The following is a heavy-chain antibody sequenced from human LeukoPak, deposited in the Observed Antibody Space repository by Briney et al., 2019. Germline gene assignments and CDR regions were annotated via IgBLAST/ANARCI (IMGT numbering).Heavy chain of an antibody. CDR2: IYPGDSDT. D-gene: IGHD3-22*01. CDR1: GYIFSTYW. V-gene: IGHV5-51*01. J-gene: IGHJ3*02. CDR3: ARAPNYYDSSGYYYRAFDI. Sequence: GESLKISCKGSGYIFSTYWIGWVRQMPGKGLEWMGIIYPGDSDTRYSPSFQGQVTISADKSISTAYLQWSSLKASDTAMYYCARAPNYYDSSGYYYRAFDIWGQGTMVTVSS.